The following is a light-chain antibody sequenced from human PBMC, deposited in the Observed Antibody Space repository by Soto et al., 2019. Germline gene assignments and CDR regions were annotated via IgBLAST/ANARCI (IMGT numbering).Light chain of an antibody. CDR3: QKYNSAPLT. CDR1: QGIGNS. J-gene: IGKJ4*01. CDR2: AAS. V-gene: IGKV1-27*01. Sequence: DIPMTQSPSSLSASVGDRVTITCRASQGIGNSLAWYQQKPGKVPKLLIYAASTLQSGVPSRFSGSGSGTDFTLTISGLQPEDVATYYCQKYNSAPLTFGGGTKVEIK.